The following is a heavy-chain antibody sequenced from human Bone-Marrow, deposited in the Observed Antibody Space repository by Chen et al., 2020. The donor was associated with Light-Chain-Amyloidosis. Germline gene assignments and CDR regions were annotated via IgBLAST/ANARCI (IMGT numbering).Heavy chain of an antibody. CDR2: INHSGST. J-gene: IGHJ4*02. V-gene: IGHV4-34*01. CDR1: GGSFSGYY. D-gene: IGHD6-6*01. Sequence: QVQLQQWGAGLLKPSETLSLTCAVYGGSFSGYYWSWIRQPPGKGLEWIGEINHSGSTNYNPSRKSRVTISVDTSKNQFSLKLSSVTAADTAVYYCARGLFRIAARFDYWGQGTLVTVSS. CDR3: ARGLFRIAARFDY.